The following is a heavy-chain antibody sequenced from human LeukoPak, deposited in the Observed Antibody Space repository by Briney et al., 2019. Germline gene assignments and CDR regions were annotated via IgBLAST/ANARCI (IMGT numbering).Heavy chain of an antibody. J-gene: IGHJ4*02. Sequence: PGESLRLSCTASGFTFSSYAMHWVRQAPGKGLEWVAVISYDGTNTYYADSVKGRFTISRDNSKNTLYLQMNSLRAEDTAVYYCARELNYSSGWRSHGYWGQGTLVTVSS. CDR2: ISYDGTNT. D-gene: IGHD6-19*01. CDR1: GFTFSSYA. V-gene: IGHV3-30-3*01. CDR3: ARELNYSSGWRSHGY.